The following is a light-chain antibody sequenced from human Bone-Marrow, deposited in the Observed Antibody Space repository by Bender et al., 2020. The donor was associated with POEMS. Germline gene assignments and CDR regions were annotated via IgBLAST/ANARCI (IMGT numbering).Light chain of an antibody. CDR3: SSYAGSNNVV. CDR2: EVN. J-gene: IGLJ2*01. CDR1: SSDVGGYKS. V-gene: IGLV2-8*01. Sequence: QSALTQPPSASGSPGQSVTISCTGSSSDVGGYKSVSWYQQYPGKAPKLLIFEVNERPSGVPDRFSGSKSGNTASLTVSGLQAEDEADYYCSSYAGSNNVVFGGGTRLTVL.